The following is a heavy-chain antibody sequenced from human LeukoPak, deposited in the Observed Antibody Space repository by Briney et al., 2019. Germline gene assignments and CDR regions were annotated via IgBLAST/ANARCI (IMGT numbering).Heavy chain of an antibody. CDR3: ASSFNSYGYTPSYYYYYMDV. Sequence: SVKVSCKASGGTFSSYAISWVRQAPGQGLEWLGGIIPIFGTANYAQKFQGRVTITADESTSTAYMELSSLRSEDTAVYYCASSFNSYGYTPSYYYYYMDVWGKGTTVTVSS. D-gene: IGHD5-18*01. CDR2: IIPIFGTA. V-gene: IGHV1-69*13. J-gene: IGHJ6*03. CDR1: GGTFSSYA.